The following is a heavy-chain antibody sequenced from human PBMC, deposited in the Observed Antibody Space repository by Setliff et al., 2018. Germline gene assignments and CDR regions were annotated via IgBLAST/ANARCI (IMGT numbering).Heavy chain of an antibody. CDR2: INPNSGGT. Sequence: ASVKVSCKASGYTFTGYYVHWVRQAPGQGLEWVGRINPNSGGTDDAQKFQGRVTMTTDTSINTAYMELSRLTPEDTAVYYCARAEYTSSSLYYYMDVWGKGTTVTVSS. V-gene: IGHV1-2*06. CDR1: GYTFTGYY. CDR3: ARAEYTSSSLYYYMDV. J-gene: IGHJ6*03. D-gene: IGHD6-6*01.